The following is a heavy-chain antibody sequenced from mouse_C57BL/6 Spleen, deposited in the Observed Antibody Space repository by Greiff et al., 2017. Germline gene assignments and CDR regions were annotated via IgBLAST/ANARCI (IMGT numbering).Heavy chain of an antibody. Sequence: QLQQPGAELVMPGASVKLSCKASGYTSPSYWMHWVKQRPGQGLEWIGEIDPSDSYTNYNQKFKGKSTLTVDKSSSTAYMQLSSLTSEDSAVYYCARRNDYYGSRGYFDVWGTGTTVTVSS. CDR3: ARRNDYYGSRGYFDV. CDR1: GYTSPSYW. D-gene: IGHD1-1*01. V-gene: IGHV1-69*01. CDR2: IDPSDSYT. J-gene: IGHJ1*03.